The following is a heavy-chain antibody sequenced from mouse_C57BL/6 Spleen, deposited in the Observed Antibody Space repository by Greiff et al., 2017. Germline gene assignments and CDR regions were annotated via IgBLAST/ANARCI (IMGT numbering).Heavy chain of an antibody. Sequence: EVMLVESGGGLVQPGGSLKLSCAASGFTFSDYYMYWVRQTPEKRLEWVAYISNGGGSTYYPDTVKGRFTISRDNAKNNLYLQMSRLKSEDTAMYYCARPIYGSSYYYAMDYWGQGTSVTVSS. CDR3: ARPIYGSSYYYAMDY. D-gene: IGHD1-1*01. V-gene: IGHV5-12*01. CDR2: ISNGGGST. J-gene: IGHJ4*01. CDR1: GFTFSDYY.